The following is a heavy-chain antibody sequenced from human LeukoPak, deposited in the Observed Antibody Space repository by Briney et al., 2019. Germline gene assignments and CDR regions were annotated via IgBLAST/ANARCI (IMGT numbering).Heavy chain of an antibody. J-gene: IGHJ3*02. CDR3: ARDFSREAFDI. D-gene: IGHD3-3*01. CDR2: INSDGSRT. V-gene: IGHV3-74*01. Sequence: GGSLRLSCAASGFTFSSYWMHWVRQAPGKGLVWASRINSDGSRTTYADSVKGRFTISRDNTKNTLYLQMNSLRAEDTAVYYCARDFSREAFDIWGQETMVTVSS. CDR1: GFTFSSYW.